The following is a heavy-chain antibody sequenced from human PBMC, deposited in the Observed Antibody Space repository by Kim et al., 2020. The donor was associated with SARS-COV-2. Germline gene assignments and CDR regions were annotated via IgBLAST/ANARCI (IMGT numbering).Heavy chain of an antibody. CDR1: GFTFSDSD. Sequence: GGSLRLSCAASGFTFSDSDMHWVRQASGKGLEWVGCIRDKPNNFATAYAASVRGRFTISRDDSKSTAYLQMNSLKTEDTARYYCTTAGGGISDYWGQGTLVTVSS. V-gene: IGHV3-73*01. CDR2: IRDKPNNFAT. J-gene: IGHJ4*02. D-gene: IGHD2-8*02. CDR3: TTAGGGISDY.